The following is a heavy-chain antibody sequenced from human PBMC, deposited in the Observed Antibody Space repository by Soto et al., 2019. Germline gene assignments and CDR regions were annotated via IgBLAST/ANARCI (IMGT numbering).Heavy chain of an antibody. V-gene: IGHV3-15*04. CDR1: GFTLTNAW. CDR2: IGAKSDGGTT. CDR3: TTRIA. J-gene: IGHJ4*02. Sequence: EVQLVESGGGLVKPGGSLRISCAASGFTLTNAWMSWVRQAPGRGLEWVGRIGAKSDGGTTDYAAPVKGRFTISRDDSKNTLYLQMNSLKTADPGMYYCTTRIAGGQGTRVTVSS. D-gene: IGHD2-15*01.